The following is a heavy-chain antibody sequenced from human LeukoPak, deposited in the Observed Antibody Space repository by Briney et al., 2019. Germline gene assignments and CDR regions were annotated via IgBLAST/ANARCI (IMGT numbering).Heavy chain of an antibody. CDR2: INPNSGGT. J-gene: IGHJ5*02. V-gene: IGHV1-2*02. Sequence: ASVKVSCKASGYTFTGYYMHWVRQAPGQGLEWMGWINPNSGGTNYAQKFQGRVTKTRDTSISTAYMELSRLRSDDTAVYYCARGVGYYYDTNWFDPWGQGTLVTVSS. CDR3: ARGVGYYYDTNWFDP. D-gene: IGHD3-22*01. CDR1: GYTFTGYY.